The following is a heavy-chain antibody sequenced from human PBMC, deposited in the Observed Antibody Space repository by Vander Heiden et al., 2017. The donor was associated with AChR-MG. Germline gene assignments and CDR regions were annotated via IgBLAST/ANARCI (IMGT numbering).Heavy chain of an antibody. D-gene: IGHD6-13*01. V-gene: IGHV4-34*01. J-gene: IGHJ5*02. CDR3: ARGSTYSSSWYRRFDP. CDR1: GGSFSGYY. CDR2: MNQSGST. Sequence: QVQLQQWGAGLLTPSETLSLTCAVSGGSFSGYYWRWIRQPPGKGLEWIGEMNQSGSTNYNPSLKSRVTISVDTSKNQFSLKLSSVTAADTAVYYCARGSTYSSSWYRRFDPWGQGTLVTVSS.